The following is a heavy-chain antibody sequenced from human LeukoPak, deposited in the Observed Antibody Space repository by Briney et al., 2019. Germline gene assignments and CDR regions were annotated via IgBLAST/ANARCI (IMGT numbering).Heavy chain of an antibody. J-gene: IGHJ4*02. Sequence: NPGGSLRLSCAASGFSFSTYSMNWVRQAPGKGLEWVSSITSSPTYIYYADSVKGRFTISRDNAKNSVYLQMNSLRVEDTAVYYCAREMTYDSDSSGFVRGQGTLVTVSS. CDR3: AREMTYDSDSSGFV. CDR1: GFSFSTYS. CDR2: ITSSPTYI. D-gene: IGHD3-22*01. V-gene: IGHV3-21*01.